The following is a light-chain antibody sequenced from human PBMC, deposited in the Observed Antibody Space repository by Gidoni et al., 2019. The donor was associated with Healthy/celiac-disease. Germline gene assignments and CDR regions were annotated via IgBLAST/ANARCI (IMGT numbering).Light chain of an antibody. Sequence: QLVLTQSPSASASLGASVNLTCTLSSRHSSYALACHQQQPEKGPRYLMKLNSDGSHSKGDGIPDRFSGSSSGAERYLTISTLHSEDEADYYCQTWGTGPRVFGGGTKLTVL. J-gene: IGLJ3*02. CDR3: QTWGTGPRV. CDR2: LNSDGSH. V-gene: IGLV4-69*01. CDR1: SRHSSYA.